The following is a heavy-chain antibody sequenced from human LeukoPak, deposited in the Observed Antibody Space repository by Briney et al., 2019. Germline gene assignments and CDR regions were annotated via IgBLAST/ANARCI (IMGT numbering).Heavy chain of an antibody. CDR3: AKDPIRDHYDTIPSYYFDS. CDR1: GFTFSSYA. D-gene: IGHD3-22*01. CDR2: ISSSGGNT. J-gene: IGHJ4*02. Sequence: PGGSLRLSCAVSGFTFSSYAISWVRQAPGKGLEWVSGISSSGGNTEYADSVKGRFTISRDNSKNTLFLQMNSLRADDTAVYYCAKDPIRDHYDTIPSYYFDSWGQGTLVTVSS. V-gene: IGHV3-23*01.